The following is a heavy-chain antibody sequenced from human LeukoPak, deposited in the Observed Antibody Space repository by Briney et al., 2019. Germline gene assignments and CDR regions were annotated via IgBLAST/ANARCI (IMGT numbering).Heavy chain of an antibody. Sequence: ASVKVSCKASGYTFTSYDINWVRQATGQGLEWMGWMNPNSGNTGYAQKFQGRVTMTRNTSISTAYMELSSLRSEDTAVYYCAGRDRGYSSSWYGRKRGTDAFDIWGQGTMVTVSS. J-gene: IGHJ3*02. CDR3: AGRDRGYSSSWYGRKRGTDAFDI. D-gene: IGHD6-13*01. CDR2: MNPNSGNT. V-gene: IGHV1-8*01. CDR1: GYTFTSYD.